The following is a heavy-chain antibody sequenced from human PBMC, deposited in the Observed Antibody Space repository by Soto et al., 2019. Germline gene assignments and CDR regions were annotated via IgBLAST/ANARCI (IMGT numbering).Heavy chain of an antibody. V-gene: IGHV4-61*01. Sequence: SETLSLTCAVSGYSISSSYYWSWIRQPPGKGLEWIGYIYYSGSTNYNPSLKSRVTISVDTSKNQFSLKLSSVTAADTAVYYCARVLRYFPYGMDVWGQGTTVTVSS. CDR1: GYSISSSYY. CDR2: IYYSGST. J-gene: IGHJ6*02. D-gene: IGHD3-9*01. CDR3: ARVLRYFPYGMDV.